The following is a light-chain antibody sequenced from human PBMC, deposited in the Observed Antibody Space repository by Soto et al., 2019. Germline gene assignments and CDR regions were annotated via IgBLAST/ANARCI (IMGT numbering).Light chain of an antibody. CDR3: LLYYGGAVV. V-gene: IGLV7-43*01. CDR1: TGTVTSGHY. Sequence: QTVVTQEPSLTVSPGGTVTLTCASSTGTVTSGHYPNWLQQKPGQAPRALIYSTDTRHSWTPARFSGSLLGGKAALTLSGVQPEDEADYYSLLYYGGAVVFGGGTKLTVL. CDR2: STD. J-gene: IGLJ2*01.